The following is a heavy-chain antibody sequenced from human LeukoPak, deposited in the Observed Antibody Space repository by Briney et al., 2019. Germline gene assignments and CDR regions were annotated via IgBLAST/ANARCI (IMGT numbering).Heavy chain of an antibody. CDR2: ISAYNGNT. V-gene: IGHV1-18*04. Sequence: ASVKVSCKASGYTFTSYGISWVRQAPGQGLEWMGWISAYNGNTNYAQKLQGRVTMTTDTSTSTAYMELRSLRSDDTAVYYCARDRKDHVGIVEGGFDYWGQGTLVTVSS. J-gene: IGHJ4*02. CDR3: ARDRKDHVGIVEGGFDY. D-gene: IGHD5-12*01. CDR1: GYTFTSYG.